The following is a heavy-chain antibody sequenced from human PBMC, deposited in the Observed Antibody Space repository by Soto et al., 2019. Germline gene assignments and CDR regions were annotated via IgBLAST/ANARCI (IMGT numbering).Heavy chain of an antibody. CDR1: GYTFANYG. CDR2: INTYNGNT. D-gene: IGHD2-15*01. CDR3: AKVQEKWSKFFDY. J-gene: IGHJ4*02. V-gene: IGHV1-18*01. Sequence: QVQLVQSGAEVKKPGASVKVSCKASGYTFANYGVSWVRQAPGQRLEWMGWINTYNGNTNYAQKLQGRVTMTTDTSTSTAYMELRSLRSDDTAVYYCAKVQEKWSKFFDYWGQGTLVTVSS.